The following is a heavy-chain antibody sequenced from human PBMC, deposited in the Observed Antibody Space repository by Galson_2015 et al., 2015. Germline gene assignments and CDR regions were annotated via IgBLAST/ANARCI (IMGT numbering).Heavy chain of an antibody. J-gene: IGHJ4*02. V-gene: IGHV3-30*18. CDR1: GFTFSSYG. CDR3: AKYRRRGYSGYDSDY. D-gene: IGHD5-12*01. Sequence: SLRLSCAASGFTFSSYGVHWVRHAPGKGLEWVAVISYDGSNKYYADSVKGRFTISRDNSKNTLYLQMNSLRAEDTAVYYCAKYRRRGYSGYDSDYWGQGTLVTVSS. CDR2: ISYDGSNK.